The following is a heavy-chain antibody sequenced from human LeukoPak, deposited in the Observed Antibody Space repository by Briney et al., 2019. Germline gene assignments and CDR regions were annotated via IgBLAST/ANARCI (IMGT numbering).Heavy chain of an antibody. CDR1: GYTFTSYG. Sequence: ASVKVSCKASGYTFTSYGISWVRQAPGQGLEWMGWISAYNGNTNYAQKLQGRVTMTRNTSISTAYMELSSLRPEDTAVYYCARGSGLWFGELFPYYYYYYYMDVWGKGTTVTISS. CDR2: ISAYNGNT. V-gene: IGHV1-18*01. D-gene: IGHD3-10*01. CDR3: ARGSGLWFGELFPYYYYYYYMDV. J-gene: IGHJ6*03.